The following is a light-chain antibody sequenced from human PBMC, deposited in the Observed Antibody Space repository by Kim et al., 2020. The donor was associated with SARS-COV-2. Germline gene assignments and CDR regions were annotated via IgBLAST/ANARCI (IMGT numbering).Light chain of an antibody. CDR2: ATS. Sequence: APRERHTLSCGTSLIISSSYLAWYQQKPGLAPSLLFYATSGRATGGPDRFSGSGSGTDFTLATTRLEPEDFAVYYCQQYSTSPWTFGPGTTVDIK. CDR1: LIISSSY. V-gene: IGKV3D-20*01. CDR3: QQYSTSPWT. J-gene: IGKJ1*01.